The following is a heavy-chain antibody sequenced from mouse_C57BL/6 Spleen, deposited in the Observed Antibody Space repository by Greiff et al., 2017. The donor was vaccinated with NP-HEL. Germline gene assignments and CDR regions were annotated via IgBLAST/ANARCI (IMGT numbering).Heavy chain of an antibody. Sequence: QVQLQQSGAELARPGASVKLSCKASGYTFTSYGISWVKQRTGQGLEWIGEIYPRSGNTYYNEKFKGKATLTADKSSSTAYMELRSLTSEDSAVYFCARFSMGLPFAYWGQGTLVTVSA. CDR1: GYTFTSYG. V-gene: IGHV1-81*01. CDR3: ARFSMGLPFAY. CDR2: IYPRSGNT. J-gene: IGHJ3*01. D-gene: IGHD1-1*02.